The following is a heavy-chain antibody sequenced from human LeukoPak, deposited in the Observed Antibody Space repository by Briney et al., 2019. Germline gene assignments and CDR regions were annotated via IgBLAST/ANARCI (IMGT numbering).Heavy chain of an antibody. D-gene: IGHD5-12*01. CDR2: ISSSSSYI. Sequence: GGSLRLSCAASGFTFSSYSTNWVRQAPGKGLEWVSSISSSSSYIYYADSVKGRFTISRDNAKNSLYLQMNSLRAEDTAVYYCARDLGWEVATVKYFDYWGQGTLVTVSS. CDR3: ARDLGWEVATVKYFDY. V-gene: IGHV3-21*01. CDR1: GFTFSSYS. J-gene: IGHJ4*02.